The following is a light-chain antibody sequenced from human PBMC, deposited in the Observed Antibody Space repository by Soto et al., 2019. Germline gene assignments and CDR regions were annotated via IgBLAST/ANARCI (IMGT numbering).Light chain of an antibody. Sequence: QSVLTQPASVSGSPGQSITISCTGISSDVGGYNYVSWYQQHPGKAPKLIIYEVSNRPSGVSNRFSGSKSGNTASLTISGLQAEDEADYYCSSYRSSSTWVFGGGTKLTVL. J-gene: IGLJ3*02. V-gene: IGLV2-14*01. CDR1: SSDVGGYNY. CDR3: SSYRSSSTWV. CDR2: EVS.